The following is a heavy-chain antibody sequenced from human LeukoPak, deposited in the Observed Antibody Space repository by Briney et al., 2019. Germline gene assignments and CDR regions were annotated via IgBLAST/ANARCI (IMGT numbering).Heavy chain of an antibody. CDR3: AHPTEYSSSWYGNWFDP. Sequence: GGSLRLSCAASGSTFRSYAMNWVRQAPGKGLEWVSAISGSGGSTYYADSVKGRFTISRDNSKNTLYLQMNSLRAEDTAVYYCAHPTEYSSSWYGNWFDPWGQGTLVTVSS. V-gene: IGHV3-23*01. CDR1: GSTFRSYA. D-gene: IGHD6-13*01. CDR2: ISGSGGST. J-gene: IGHJ5*02.